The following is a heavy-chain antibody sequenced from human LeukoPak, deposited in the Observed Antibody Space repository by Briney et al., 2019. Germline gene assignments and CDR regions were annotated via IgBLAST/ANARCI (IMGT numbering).Heavy chain of an antibody. V-gene: IGHV3-15*01. CDR2: IKSKTNGRTT. J-gene: IGHJ4*02. CDR3: TTDHVWFTYFPY. CDR1: GFTFSNAW. D-gene: IGHD3-9*01. Sequence: PGGSLRLSCAASGFTFSNAWMSWVRQAPGKGLEWVGRIKSKTNGRTTDYAAPVKARFTISRDDSKNTLYLQMNSLQTEHTAVYYCTTDHVWFTYFPYWGQGPLVTVP.